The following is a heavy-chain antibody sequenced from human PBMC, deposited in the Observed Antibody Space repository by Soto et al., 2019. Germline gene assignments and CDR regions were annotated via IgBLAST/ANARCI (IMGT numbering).Heavy chain of an antibody. D-gene: IGHD6-13*01. V-gene: IGHV4-39*07. CDR3: ARIYSGYDDYPYRGYSSSWYVDY. J-gene: IGHJ4*02. Sequence: PSETLSLTCAVSGGSISGSSFYWGWIRQPPEKGLESIGSIHYSGSTYYNPSLKSRVTISVDTSKNQFSLKLSSVTAADTAVYYCARIYSGYDDYPYRGYSSSWYVDYWGQGTLVTVSS. CDR2: IHYSGST. CDR1: GGSISGSSFY.